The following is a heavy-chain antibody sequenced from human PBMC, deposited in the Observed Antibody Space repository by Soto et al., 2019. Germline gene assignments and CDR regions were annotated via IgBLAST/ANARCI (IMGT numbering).Heavy chain of an antibody. D-gene: IGHD6-6*01. CDR1: EFTFSNYA. V-gene: IGHV3-23*01. Sequence: EVQLLESGGGLVQPGGSLRLSCAASEFTFSNYALTWVRQAPGKGLEWVSNISTSGGNTDYADSVRGRFTISRDNSKNTVYLQMNSLRGEDTAIYYCAKERAARGIDYWGQGTLVTVSS. J-gene: IGHJ4*02. CDR2: ISTSGGNT. CDR3: AKERAARGIDY.